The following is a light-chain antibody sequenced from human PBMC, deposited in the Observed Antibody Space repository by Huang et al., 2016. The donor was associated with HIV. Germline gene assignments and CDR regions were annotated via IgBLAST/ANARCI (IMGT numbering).Light chain of an antibody. Sequence: DIVMTQSPDSLAVSLGERATINCKSSQRLLYNSDKKNYLAWYQQKQGQPPKLLIYWAATRESGVPDRFSGSGSGTDFTLTISSLQAGDVAVYYCQQYYGSPPTFGQGTKVEIK. V-gene: IGKV4-1*01. CDR2: WAA. J-gene: IGKJ1*01. CDR3: QQYYGSPPT. CDR1: QRLLYNSDKKNY.